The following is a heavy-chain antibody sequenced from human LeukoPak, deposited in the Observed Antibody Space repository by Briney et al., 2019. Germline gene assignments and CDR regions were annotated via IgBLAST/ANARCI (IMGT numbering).Heavy chain of an antibody. J-gene: IGHJ4*02. V-gene: IGHV4-59*08. CDR3: ARQSSGWYYFDY. D-gene: IGHD6-19*01. CDR1: GGSISSFY. CDR2: IYSTGST. Sequence: SETLSLTCTVSGGSISSFYWTRIRQPPGKGLEYIGYIYSTGSTNYNPSLKSRVTISLDTSKNQFSLRLSSVTAADTAVYYCARQSSGWYYFDYWGQGTLVTVSP.